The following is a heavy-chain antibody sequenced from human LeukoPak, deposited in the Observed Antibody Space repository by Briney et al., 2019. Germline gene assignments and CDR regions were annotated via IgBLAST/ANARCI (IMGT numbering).Heavy chain of an antibody. D-gene: IGHD3-3*01. V-gene: IGHV4-4*07. CDR2: IYTSGST. Sequence: SETLSLTCTASGGSISSYYWSWIRQPAGKGLEWIGRIYTSGSTNYNPSLKSRVTMSVDTSKNQFSLKLSSVTAADTAVYYCARDTTDFWSGYSQNWFDPWGQGTLVTVSS. J-gene: IGHJ5*02. CDR3: ARDTTDFWSGYSQNWFDP. CDR1: GGSISSYY.